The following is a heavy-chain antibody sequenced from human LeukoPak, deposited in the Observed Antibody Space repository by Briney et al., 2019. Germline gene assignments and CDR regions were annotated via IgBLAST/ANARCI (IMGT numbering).Heavy chain of an antibody. CDR1: GFTFSSYA. CDR2: ITASGDST. Sequence: GGSLRLSCAASGFTFSSYAMSWVRQAPGKGLEWVSAITASGDSTYYADSVRGRFTISRDNSKSTLYLQMNSPRADDTAVYYCAKSDHGLWTGYKKWGQGTPVTVSS. CDR3: AKSDHGLWTGYKK. V-gene: IGHV3-23*01. D-gene: IGHD3/OR15-3a*01. J-gene: IGHJ4*02.